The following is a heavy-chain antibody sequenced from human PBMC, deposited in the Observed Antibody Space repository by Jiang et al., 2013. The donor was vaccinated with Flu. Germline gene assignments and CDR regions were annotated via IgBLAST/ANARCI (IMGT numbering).Heavy chain of an antibody. CDR1: GGSISSSDYY. CDR3: ARAQKYSGFELPYFDY. J-gene: IGHJ4*02. CDR2: IYDSGST. V-gene: IGHV4-39*07. Sequence: GLVKPSETLSLTCTVSGGSISSSDYYWVWIRQPPGKGLEWIGSIYDSGSTYYNPSLKTRVTMSVDTSKNRFSLKLSSVTAADTAVFYCARAQKYSGFELPYFDYWAREPWSPSPQ. D-gene: IGHD5-12*01.